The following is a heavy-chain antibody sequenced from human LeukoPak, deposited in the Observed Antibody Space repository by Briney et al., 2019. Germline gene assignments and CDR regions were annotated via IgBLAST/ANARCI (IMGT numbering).Heavy chain of an antibody. CDR2: ISYDGSNK. V-gene: IGHV3-30-3*01. D-gene: IGHD1-20*01. Sequence: PGGSLRLSCAASGFTFSSYAMHWVRQAPGKGLEWVAVISYDGSNKYYADSVKGRFTISRDNSKNTLYLQMNSLRAKDTAVYYCARELTSRGMDVWGQGTTVTVSS. CDR3: ARELTSRGMDV. CDR1: GFTFSSYA. J-gene: IGHJ6*02.